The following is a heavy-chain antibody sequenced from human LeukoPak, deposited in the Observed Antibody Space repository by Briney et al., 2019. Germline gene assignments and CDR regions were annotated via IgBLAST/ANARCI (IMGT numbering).Heavy chain of an antibody. CDR1: GFTFSTYW. D-gene: IGHD5-12*01. CDR3: VRDGGVSGYDLLDY. V-gene: IGHV3-7*01. CDR2: INQDGSEE. Sequence: GGSLRLSCAASGFTFSTYWMTWVRQAPGKGLEWVAHINQDGSEEHYMDSAKARFTISRDNAKNSLSLQINGLRAEDTAVYYCVRDGGVSGYDLLDYWGQGTLVTVSS. J-gene: IGHJ4*02.